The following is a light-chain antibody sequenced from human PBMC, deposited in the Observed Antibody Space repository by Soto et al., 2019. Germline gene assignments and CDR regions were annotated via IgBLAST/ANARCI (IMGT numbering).Light chain of an antibody. J-gene: IGLJ3*02. CDR2: TDY. CDR1: NSNIGTYT. Sequence: QTVVTQPPSASGTPGQRVIISCSGSNSNIGTYTVNWYQQLPGTAPKLLIYTDYQRPSGVPDRFSGSKSGTSASLAISGLQSEDEADYYCASWDGSLSGGVFGGGTKLTVL. CDR3: ASWDGSLSGGV. V-gene: IGLV1-44*01.